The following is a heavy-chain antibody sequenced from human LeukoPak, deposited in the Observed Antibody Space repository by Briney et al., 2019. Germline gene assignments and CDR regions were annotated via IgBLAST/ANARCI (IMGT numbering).Heavy chain of an antibody. CDR2: ISGSGGTT. D-gene: IGHD5-12*01. J-gene: IGHJ4*02. CDR3: AKDPYRASSGLVDY. Sequence: PGGSLRLSCATYGFTFSNYAVSWVRQDPGKGLEWVSSISGSGGTTYYADSVKGRFTISRDNSKNTLYLQMNNLRAEDTAVYYCAKDPYRASSGLVDYWGQGTLVTVYS. CDR1: GFTFSNYA. V-gene: IGHV3-23*01.